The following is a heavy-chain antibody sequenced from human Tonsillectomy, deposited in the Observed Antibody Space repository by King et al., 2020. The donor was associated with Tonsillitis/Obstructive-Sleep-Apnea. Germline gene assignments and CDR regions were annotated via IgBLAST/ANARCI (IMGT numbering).Heavy chain of an antibody. CDR1: GGSFSGYY. D-gene: IGHD3-10*01. J-gene: IGHJ3*02. CDR2: INHSGAT. CDR3: AGLVLVTMAQGDAFDI. Sequence: QVQLQQWGAGLLKPSETLSLTCAVYGGSFSGYYWSWIRQTPGKGLEWIGEINHSGATNYNPSLKSRVTISLDTSKNQFSLKLSSVTAADTAVYYCAGLVLVTMAQGDAFDIWGQGTMVTVSS. V-gene: IGHV4-34*01.